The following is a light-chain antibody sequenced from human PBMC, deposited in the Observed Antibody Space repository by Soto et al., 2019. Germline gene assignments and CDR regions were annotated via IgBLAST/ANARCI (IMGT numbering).Light chain of an antibody. J-gene: IGLJ2*01. Sequence: QPVLTQSPSASASLGASVRLTCTLSSEHSTYAIAWHQQQAEKGPRYLMKVNSDGSHSKGDGIPDRFSGSSSGAERYLTISSLQSEDEADYYCQTWGTGIVLFGGGTKVTVL. CDR2: VNSDGSH. CDR1: SEHSTYA. V-gene: IGLV4-69*01. CDR3: QTWGTGIVL.